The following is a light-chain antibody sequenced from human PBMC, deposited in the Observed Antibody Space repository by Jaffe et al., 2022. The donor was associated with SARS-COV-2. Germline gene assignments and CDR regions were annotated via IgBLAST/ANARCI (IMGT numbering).Light chain of an antibody. V-gene: IGKV4-1*01. CDR3: QQYYDIPT. CDR2: WAS. J-gene: IGKJ3*01. Sequence: DIVMTQSPDSLAVSLGERATINCKSSQSVLYSTNNKNYLAWYQHKPGQPPKMIIYWASTRESGVPDRFSGSGSGTDFTLTISGLQAEDVAVYYCQQYYDIPTFGPGTKVDIK. CDR1: QSVLYSTNNKNY.